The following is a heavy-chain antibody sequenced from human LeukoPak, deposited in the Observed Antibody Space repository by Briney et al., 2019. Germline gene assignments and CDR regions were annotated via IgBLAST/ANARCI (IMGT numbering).Heavy chain of an antibody. CDR3: ATDYYDSSGYYSPFGY. D-gene: IGHD3-22*01. J-gene: IGHJ4*02. CDR1: GGSISSYY. V-gene: IGHV4-59*01. CDR2: IYYSGST. Sequence: SETLSLTCTVPGGSISSYYWSCIRQPPGKGLEWIGYIYYSGSTNYNPSLKSRVTISVDTSKNHFSLKLSSVTAADTAVYYCATDYYDSSGYYSPFGYWGQRTLVTVSS.